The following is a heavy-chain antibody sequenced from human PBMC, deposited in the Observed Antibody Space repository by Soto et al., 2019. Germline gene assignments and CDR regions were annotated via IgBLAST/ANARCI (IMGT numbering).Heavy chain of an antibody. Sequence: GGSLRLSCAASGFTFSSYSMNWVRQAPGKGLEWVSSISSSSSYIYYADSVKGRFTISRDNAKNSLYLQMNSLRAEDTAVYYCARDGGIAVTNALDICGQGTMVTVSS. CDR3: ARDGGIAVTNALDI. CDR2: ISSSSSYI. J-gene: IGHJ3*02. CDR1: GFTFSSYS. D-gene: IGHD6-19*01. V-gene: IGHV3-21*01.